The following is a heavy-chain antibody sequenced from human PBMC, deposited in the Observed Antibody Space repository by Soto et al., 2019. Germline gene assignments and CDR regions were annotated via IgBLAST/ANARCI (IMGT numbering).Heavy chain of an antibody. J-gene: IGHJ4*02. Sequence: ASVKVSCKVSGYTLTELSMHWVRQAPGKGLEWMGGFDPEDGETIYAQKFQGRVTMTEDTSTDTAYMELSSLRSEDTAVYYCATDLFPGHIRSGSITFDYWGQGTLVTVSS. CDR2: FDPEDGET. V-gene: IGHV1-24*01. CDR3: ATDLFPGHIRSGSITFDY. CDR1: GYTLTELS. D-gene: IGHD1-26*01.